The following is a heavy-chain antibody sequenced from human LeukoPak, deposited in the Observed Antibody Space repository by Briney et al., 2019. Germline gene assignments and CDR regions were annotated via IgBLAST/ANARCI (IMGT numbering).Heavy chain of an antibody. V-gene: IGHV4-59*01. Sequence: PSETLSLTCTVSGGSISSYYWNWIRQPPGKGPEWIGCISDTGTTKYNPAFKSRVTISVDTSKNQFSLKLTSGTAADTAVYFCAAGFYEPFEKWGQGTLVSVSS. D-gene: IGHD5/OR15-5a*01. CDR1: GGSISSYY. CDR3: AAGFYEPFEK. J-gene: IGHJ4*02. CDR2: ISDTGTT.